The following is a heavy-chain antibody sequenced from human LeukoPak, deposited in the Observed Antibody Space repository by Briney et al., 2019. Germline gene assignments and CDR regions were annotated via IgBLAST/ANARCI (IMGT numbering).Heavy chain of an antibody. D-gene: IGHD4-17*01. Sequence: GGSLRLSCAASGFTVSSNYMSWVRQAPAEGLEWVSVIYSGGSTYYADSVKGRFTISRDNSKNTLYLQMNSLRAEDTAVYYCASTFYGDSPPYWGQGTLVTVSS. J-gene: IGHJ4*02. CDR1: GFTVSSNY. V-gene: IGHV3-66*01. CDR2: IYSGGST. CDR3: ASTFYGDSPPY.